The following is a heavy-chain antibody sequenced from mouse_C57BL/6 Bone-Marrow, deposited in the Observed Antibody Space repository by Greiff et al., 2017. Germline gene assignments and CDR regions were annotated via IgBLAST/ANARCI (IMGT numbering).Heavy chain of an antibody. CDR1: GFSLTSYG. CDR3: ARTDSSGYVPWFAY. CDR2: IWSGGST. Sequence: QVQLKESGPGLVQPSQSLSITCTVSGFSLTSYGVHWVRQSPGKGLEWLGVIWSGGSTAYNAAFITRMSISKDKSKSQVFFKMNRLQADDTAIYYCARTDSSGYVPWFAYWGQGTLVTVSA. V-gene: IGHV2-2*01. J-gene: IGHJ3*01. D-gene: IGHD3-2*02.